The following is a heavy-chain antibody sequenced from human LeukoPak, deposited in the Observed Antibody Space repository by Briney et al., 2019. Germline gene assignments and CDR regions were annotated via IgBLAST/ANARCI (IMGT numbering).Heavy chain of an antibody. J-gene: IGHJ4*02. V-gene: IGHV1-2*02. CDR1: GYTFTGYY. D-gene: IGHD3-22*01. CDR3: ASHYYHSSDYLVY. CDR2: INPNSGGT. Sequence: ASVNDSCKASGYTFTGYYMHWVRQAPGQGLEWMGWINPNSGGTNYAQKFQGRVTMTRDTSISTAYMELSRLRSDDTAVYYCASHYYHSSDYLVYLGQGTLVTVSS.